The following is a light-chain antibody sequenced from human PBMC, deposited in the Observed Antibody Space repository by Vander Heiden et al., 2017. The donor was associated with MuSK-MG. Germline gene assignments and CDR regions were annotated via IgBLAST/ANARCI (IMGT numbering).Light chain of an antibody. CDR2: AAS. CDR1: QSISTS. V-gene: IGKV1-39*01. J-gene: IGKJ1*01. CDR3: LQSYSTPQT. Sequence: DIQMTQSPSSLSTSVGDTVTITCRASQSISTSLNWYQQKPGKAPRLLIYAASSLQSGVPSRFSGSGSGTDFTLTINSLQPEDFATYYCLQSYSTPQTFVQGTKVEIK.